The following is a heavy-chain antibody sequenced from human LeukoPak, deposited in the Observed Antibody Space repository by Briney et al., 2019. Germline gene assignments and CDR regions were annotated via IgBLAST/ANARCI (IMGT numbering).Heavy chain of an antibody. V-gene: IGHV1-69*13. CDR3: AREVYIAVAGTNWFDP. CDR1: GGTFSSYA. J-gene: IGHJ5*02. D-gene: IGHD6-19*01. Sequence: SVRVSCKAPGGTFSSYAISWVRQAPGQGLEWMGGIIPIFGTANYAQKFQGRVTITADESTSTAYMELSSLRSEDTAVYYCAREVYIAVAGTNWFDPWGQGTLVTVSS. CDR2: IIPIFGTA.